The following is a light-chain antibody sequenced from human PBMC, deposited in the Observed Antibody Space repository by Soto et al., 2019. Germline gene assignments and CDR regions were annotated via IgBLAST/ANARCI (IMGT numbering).Light chain of an antibody. CDR2: GAS. CDR1: QIVRRRY. V-gene: IGKV3-20*01. J-gene: IGKJ5*01. Sequence: DIVLTQSPGTLSLSAGDRATVPCRASQIVRRRYLAWYQQKPGQAPRVLIYGASSRASGIPARFSGRGSETDFTLTSSRLEPEDFALYYCQQYAGSPITFGQGTRPEI. CDR3: QQYAGSPIT.